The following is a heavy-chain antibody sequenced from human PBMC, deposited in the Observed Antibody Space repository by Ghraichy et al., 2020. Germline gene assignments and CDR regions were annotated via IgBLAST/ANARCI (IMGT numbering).Heavy chain of an antibody. CDR3: ANSSRTLDV. J-gene: IGHJ6*02. V-gene: IGHV3-23*01. CDR1: GFTFSTYA. CDR2: ITNNGDRT. Sequence: LSLTCAASGFTFSTYAMTWVRQAPGKGLEWVSVITNNGDRTYYADSVKARFTISRDNFKNTLYLQMSSLRAEDTAVYYCANSSRTLDVWGQGTTVIVSS. D-gene: IGHD1-14*01.